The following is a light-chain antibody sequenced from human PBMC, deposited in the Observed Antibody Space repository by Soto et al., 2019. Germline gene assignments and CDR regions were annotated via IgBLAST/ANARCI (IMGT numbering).Light chain of an antibody. CDR3: TSPTPGSLYV. Sequence: QSVLTQPASVSGSPGQSITISCTGTSSDVGNYNYSSWYQQYPGRVAKLLIYXVSNRPSGVSNRFSGSKSGNTASLTISGLQAEDEADYFCTSPTPGSLYVFGTGTKVTVL. CDR2: XVS. J-gene: IGLJ1*01. V-gene: IGLV2-14*01. CDR1: SSDVGNYNY.